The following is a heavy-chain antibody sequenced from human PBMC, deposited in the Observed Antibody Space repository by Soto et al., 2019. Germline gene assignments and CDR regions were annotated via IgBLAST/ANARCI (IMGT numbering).Heavy chain of an antibody. CDR1: GFTFSSSA. J-gene: IGHJ4*02. D-gene: IGHD2-15*01. Sequence: QVQLVESGGGVVQPGRSLRLSCSVSGFTFSSSAMHWVRQAPGKGLEWVAVTSHDESNKSYADSVRGRFTISRDNSKNTLYLQMNSLTTEDTAVYYCAREDIVMVVAATLFDYWGQGTLVTVSS. CDR2: TSHDESNK. CDR3: AREDIVMVVAATLFDY. V-gene: IGHV3-30*03.